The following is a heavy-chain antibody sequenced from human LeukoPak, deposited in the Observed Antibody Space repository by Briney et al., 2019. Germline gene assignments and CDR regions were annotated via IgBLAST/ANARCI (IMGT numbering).Heavy chain of an antibody. D-gene: IGHD2-2*01. Sequence: ASVNVSCKASGYTFTSYGISWVRQAPGQGLEWMGWISAYNGNTNYAQKFQGRVTITADESTSTAYMELSSLRSEDTAVYYCARDGDIVVVPAAQRGLYYYYGMDVWGQGTTVTVSS. CDR2: ISAYNGNT. CDR3: ARDGDIVVVPAAQRGLYYYYGMDV. J-gene: IGHJ6*02. CDR1: GYTFTSYG. V-gene: IGHV1-18*01.